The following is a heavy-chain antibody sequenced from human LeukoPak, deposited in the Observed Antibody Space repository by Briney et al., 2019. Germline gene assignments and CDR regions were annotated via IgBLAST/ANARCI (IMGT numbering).Heavy chain of an antibody. D-gene: IGHD6-13*01. CDR2: ISSSGSTI. CDR3: ARDRGSSSWYSGKQTYYFDY. CDR1: GLTFSSYE. Sequence: GGSLRLSCAASGLTFSSYEMNWVRQAPGKGLEWVSYISSSGSTIYYADSVKGRFTISRDNAKNSLYLQMNSLRAEDTAVYYCARDRGSSSWYSGKQTYYFDYWGQGTLVTVSS. J-gene: IGHJ4*02. V-gene: IGHV3-48*03.